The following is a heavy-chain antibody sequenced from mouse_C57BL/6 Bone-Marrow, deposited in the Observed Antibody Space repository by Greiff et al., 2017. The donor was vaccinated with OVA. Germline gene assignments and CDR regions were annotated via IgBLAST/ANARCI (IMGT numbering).Heavy chain of an antibody. J-gene: IGHJ4*01. CDR2: ISSGGSYT. V-gene: IGHV5-6*01. CDR1: GFTFSSYG. CDR3: ARQGYDYLYYYAMDY. D-gene: IGHD2-4*01. Sequence: EVKVVESGGDLVKPGGSLKLSCAASGFTFSSYGMSWVRQTPDKRLEWVATISSGGSYTYYPDSVKGRFTISRDNAKNTLYLQMSSLKSEDTAMYYCARQGYDYLYYYAMDYWGQGTSVTVSS.